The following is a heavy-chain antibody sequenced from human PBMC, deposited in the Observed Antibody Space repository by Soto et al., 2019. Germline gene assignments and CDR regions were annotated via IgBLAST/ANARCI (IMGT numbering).Heavy chain of an antibody. V-gene: IGHV4-39*01. CDR1: GGSISSSSYY. CDR3: ASGGYDILTGYQLENYYYYGMDV. J-gene: IGHJ6*02. CDR2: IYYSGST. Sequence: SETLSLTCTVSGGSISSSSYYWGWIRQPPGKGLEWIGSIYYSGSTYYNPSLKSRVTISVDTSKNQFSLKLSSVTAADTAVYYCASGGYDILTGYQLENYYYYGMDVWGQGTTVTVSS. D-gene: IGHD3-9*01.